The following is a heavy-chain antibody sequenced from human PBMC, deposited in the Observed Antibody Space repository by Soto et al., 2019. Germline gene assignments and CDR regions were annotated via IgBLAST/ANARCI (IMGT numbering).Heavy chain of an antibody. D-gene: IGHD3-22*01. V-gene: IGHV3-74*01. Sequence: GGAPRLSCGASGFTLSSYWMHWGRQAPGKGLVWVSRINSDGSSTSYADSVKGRFTISRDNAKNTLYLQMNSLRAEDTAVYYCAIRASYYDSSGYFDYWGQGTLVTVSS. J-gene: IGHJ4*02. CDR2: INSDGSST. CDR1: GFTLSSYW. CDR3: AIRASYYDSSGYFDY.